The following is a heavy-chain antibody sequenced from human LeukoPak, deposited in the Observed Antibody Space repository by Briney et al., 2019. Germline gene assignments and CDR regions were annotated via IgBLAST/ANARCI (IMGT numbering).Heavy chain of an antibody. CDR3: AKTLVRGVIIQSPFDY. V-gene: IGHV3-23*01. D-gene: IGHD3-10*01. Sequence: GGSLRLSCAASGFTFSSYAMGWVRQAPGKGLEWVSAISGSGGSTYYADSVKGRFTISRDNSKNTLYLQMNSLRAEDTAVYYCAKTLVRGVIIQSPFDYWGQGTLVTVSS. J-gene: IGHJ4*02. CDR1: GFTFSSYA. CDR2: ISGSGGST.